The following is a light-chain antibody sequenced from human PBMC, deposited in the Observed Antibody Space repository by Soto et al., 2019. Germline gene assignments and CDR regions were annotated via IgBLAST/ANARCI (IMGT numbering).Light chain of an antibody. V-gene: IGLV2-14*01. Sequence: QSVLTQPASVSGSPGQSTTISCTGTSSDVGGYNYVSWYQQHPGKAPKLMIYDVSNRPSGVSNRFSGSKSGNTASLTISGLQAGDEADYYCSSYTSSSTLLYVFGTGTKVTVL. J-gene: IGLJ1*01. CDR3: SSYTSSSTLLYV. CDR1: SSDVGGYNY. CDR2: DVS.